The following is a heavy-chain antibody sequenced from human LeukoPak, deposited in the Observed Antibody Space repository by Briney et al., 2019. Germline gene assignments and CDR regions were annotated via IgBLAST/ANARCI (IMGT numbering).Heavy chain of an antibody. CDR3: ARMANRAIDY. Sequence: PSETPSLTCTVSGGSLSSYYWSWIRQPPGKGLEWIGYIYYSGSTNYNPSLKSRVTISVDTSKNQFSLKLSSVTAVDTAVYYCARMANRAIDYWGQGTLVTVSS. J-gene: IGHJ4*02. CDR2: IYYSGST. D-gene: IGHD5-24*01. V-gene: IGHV4-59*12. CDR1: GGSLSSYY.